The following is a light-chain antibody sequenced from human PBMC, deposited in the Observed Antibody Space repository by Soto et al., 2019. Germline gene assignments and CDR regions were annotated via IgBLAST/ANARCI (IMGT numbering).Light chain of an antibody. CDR2: GNN. CDR3: QSYDIRLSAWGV. V-gene: IGLV1-40*01. J-gene: IGLJ3*02. CDR1: SSNIGAGYD. Sequence: QSVLTQPPSVSGAPGQRVTISCTGSSSNIGAGYDVHWYQQLPGTAPKLLIYGNNNRPSGVPDRFSGSKSGTSASLAITGLQAEDEADYYCQSYDIRLSAWGVFGGGTKVTVL.